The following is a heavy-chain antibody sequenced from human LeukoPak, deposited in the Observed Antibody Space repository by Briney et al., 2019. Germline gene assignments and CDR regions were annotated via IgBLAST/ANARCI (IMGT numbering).Heavy chain of an antibody. D-gene: IGHD5-12*01. CDR3: ARAIVATINWFDP. CDR2: IYTSGST. J-gene: IGHJ5*02. Sequence: SETLSLTCTVSGGSISSGSYYWSWIRQPAGKGLEWIGRIYTSGSTNYNPSLKSRVTISVDTSKNQFSLKLSSVTAADTAVYYCARAIVATINWFDPWGQGTLVTVSS. V-gene: IGHV4-61*02. CDR1: GGSISSGSYY.